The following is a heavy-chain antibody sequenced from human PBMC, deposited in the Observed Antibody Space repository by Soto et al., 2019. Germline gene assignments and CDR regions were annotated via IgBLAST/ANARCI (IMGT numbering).Heavy chain of an antibody. CDR1: GYTFTSYY. D-gene: IGHD6-19*01. CDR3: ARRVAVADRMLDAFDI. J-gene: IGHJ3*02. V-gene: IGHV1-46*01. Sequence: ASVKVSCKASGYTFTSYYMHWVRQAPGQGLEWMGIINPSGGSTSYAQKFQGRVTMTRDTSTSTAYMELRSLRSDDTAVYYCARRVAVADRMLDAFDIWGQGTMVTVSS. CDR2: INPSGGST.